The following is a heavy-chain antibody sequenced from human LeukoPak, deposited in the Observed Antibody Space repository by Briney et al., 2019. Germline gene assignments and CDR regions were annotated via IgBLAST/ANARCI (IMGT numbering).Heavy chain of an antibody. Sequence: SQTLSLTCTVSGGSISSGSCYWSWIRQPAGKGLEWIGRIYTSGSTNYNPSLKSRVTISVDTSKNQFSLKLSSVTAADTAVYYCASFPPYYDFWSGYSGSEDVWGKGTTVTVSS. J-gene: IGHJ6*04. D-gene: IGHD3-3*01. CDR1: GGSISSGSCY. CDR3: ASFPPYYDFWSGYSGSEDV. CDR2: IYTSGST. V-gene: IGHV4-61*02.